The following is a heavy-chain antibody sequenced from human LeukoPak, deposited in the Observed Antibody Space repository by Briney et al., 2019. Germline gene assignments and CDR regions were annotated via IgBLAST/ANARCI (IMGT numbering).Heavy chain of an antibody. CDR1: GGSISSYY. J-gene: IGHJ6*02. Sequence: SETLSLTCTVSGGSISSYYWSWIRQPPGKGLEWIGYIYYSGSTNYNPSLKSRVTISVDTSKNQFSLKLSSVTAAGTAVYYCARDRVAYCGGDCYSYYYGMDVWGQGTTVTVSS. V-gene: IGHV4-59*01. CDR2: IYYSGST. CDR3: ARDRVAYCGGDCYSYYYGMDV. D-gene: IGHD2-21*02.